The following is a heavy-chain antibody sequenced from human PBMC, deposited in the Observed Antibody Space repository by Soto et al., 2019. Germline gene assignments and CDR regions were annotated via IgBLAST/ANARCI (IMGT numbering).Heavy chain of an antibody. CDR1: GGSISSGDYY. J-gene: IGHJ4*02. D-gene: IGHD3-10*01. CDR2: IYYSGST. V-gene: IGHV4-30-4*01. CDR3: ARAVLWFGELAPKYFDY. Sequence: SETLSLTCTVSGGSISSGDYYWSWIRQPPGEGLEWIGYIYYSGSTYYNPSLKSRVTISVDTSKNQFSLKLSSVTAADTAVYYCARAVLWFGELAPKYFDYWGQGTLVTVSS.